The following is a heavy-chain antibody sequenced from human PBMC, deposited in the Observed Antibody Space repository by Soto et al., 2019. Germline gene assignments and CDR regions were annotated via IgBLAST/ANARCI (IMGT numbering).Heavy chain of an antibody. CDR1: GFTFSIYG. D-gene: IGHD1-26*01. J-gene: IGHJ3*02. CDR3: ARDRRLYYSDAFDI. V-gene: IGHV3-30*03. Sequence: QVQLVESGGGVVQPGRSLRLSCAASGFTFSIYGMYWVRHAPGKGLEWVAMISFDGSEKYYTDSVKGRFHISRDSSKNTMYLQMDSLRVEDTAVYYCARDRRLYYSDAFDIWGQGTTVTVSS. CDR2: ISFDGSEK.